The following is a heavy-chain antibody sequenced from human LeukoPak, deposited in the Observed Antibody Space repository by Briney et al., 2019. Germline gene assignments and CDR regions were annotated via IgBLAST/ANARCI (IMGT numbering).Heavy chain of an antibody. J-gene: IGHJ4*02. CDR1: GYTFTSYA. CDR2: INAGNGNT. D-gene: IGHD3-22*01. V-gene: IGHV1-3*01. CDR3: ARGFRTMIVVAPPGY. Sequence: ASVKVSCKASGYTFTSYAMHWVRQAPGQRLEWMGWINAGNGNTKYSQKFQGRVTITRDTSASTAHMELSSLRSEDTAVYYCARGFRTMIVVAPPGYWGQGTLVTVSS.